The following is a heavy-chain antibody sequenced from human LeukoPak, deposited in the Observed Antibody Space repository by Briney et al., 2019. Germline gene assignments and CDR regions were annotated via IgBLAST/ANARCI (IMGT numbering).Heavy chain of an antibody. CDR3: ARAIRASSSSCNDF. Sequence: PGGSLRLSCAASGFTFSTYWMSWVRQAPGKGLEWVANIKPDGSEKRYVDSVKGRFTISRDNAENSLYLQMNSLGAEDTAVYYCARAIRASSSSCNDFWGQGTLVTVSS. J-gene: IGHJ4*02. CDR2: IKPDGSEK. CDR1: GFTFSTYW. V-gene: IGHV3-7*05. D-gene: IGHD2-2*01.